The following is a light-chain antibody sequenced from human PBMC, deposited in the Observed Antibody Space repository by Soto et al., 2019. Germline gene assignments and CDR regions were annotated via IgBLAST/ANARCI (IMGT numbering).Light chain of an antibody. J-gene: IGKJ4*01. CDR3: QQYDEWPLT. CDR1: QNVKNR. CDR2: DAF. V-gene: IGKV3-15*01. Sequence: EKVMTQSPATLSVSPGERATLSCRASQNVKNRLAWYQQKPGQAPSLLIYDAFTMATGIPARFSGSASGTDVSIPISSLQSEDFAVYYCQQYDEWPLTFGGGTKVEIK.